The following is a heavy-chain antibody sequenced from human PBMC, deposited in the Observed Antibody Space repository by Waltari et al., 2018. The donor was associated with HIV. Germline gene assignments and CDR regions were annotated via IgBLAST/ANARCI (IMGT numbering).Heavy chain of an antibody. CDR3: TTLWYSYDSTDY. Sequence: EVQLVESGGGLVKPGGSLRLSCAASGITFRNAWMRWVRQAPGKGLEWVGRIKSGAEGGTTDYAAAVKGRFTISRDDSKHTLYLQIDSLKTEDTAVYYCTTLWYSYDSTDYWGQGTLVTVSS. J-gene: IGHJ4*02. CDR1: GITFRNAW. V-gene: IGHV3-15*01. CDR2: IKSGAEGGTT. D-gene: IGHD3-22*01.